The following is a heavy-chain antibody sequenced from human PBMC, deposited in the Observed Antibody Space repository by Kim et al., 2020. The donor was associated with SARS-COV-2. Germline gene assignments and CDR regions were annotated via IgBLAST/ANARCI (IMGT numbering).Heavy chain of an antibody. Sequence: NYAQKFQGWVTMTRDTSISTAYMELSRLRSDDTAVYYCARDDPRGEKFDYWGQGTLVTVSS. J-gene: IGHJ4*02. CDR3: ARDDPRGEKFDY. V-gene: IGHV1-2*04. D-gene: IGHD3-10*01.